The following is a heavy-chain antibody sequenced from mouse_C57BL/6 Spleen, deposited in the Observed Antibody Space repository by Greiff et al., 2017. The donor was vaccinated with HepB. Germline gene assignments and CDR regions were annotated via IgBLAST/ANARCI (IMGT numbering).Heavy chain of an antibody. CDR3: ARKGDYGSLDY. CDR1: GFSLTSYG. J-gene: IGHJ2*01. D-gene: IGHD1-1*01. CDR2: IWSGGST. Sequence: VQLQQSGPGLVQPSQSLSITCTVSGFSLTSYGVHWVRQSPGKGLEWLGVIWSGGSTDYNAAFISRLSLSKDNSKSQVFFKMNSLQADDTAIYYCARKGDYGSLDYWGQGTTLTVSS. V-gene: IGHV2-2*01.